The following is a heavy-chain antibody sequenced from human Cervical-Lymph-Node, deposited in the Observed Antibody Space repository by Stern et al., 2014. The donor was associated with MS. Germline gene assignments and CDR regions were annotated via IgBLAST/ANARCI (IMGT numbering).Heavy chain of an antibody. CDR3: ARRGMSSGYYYDDY. V-gene: IGHV4-59*01. J-gene: IGHJ4*02. Sequence: QVQLQESGPGLVKPSETLSLTCTVSGGSISTYYWSWLRQPPGKGLEWIGFINYSGSTKYTPSLMSRVTISVDTSKNQFSLKLSSVTAADTAVYYCARRGMSSGYYYDDYWGQGTLVTVSS. D-gene: IGHD3-22*01. CDR1: GGSISTYY. CDR2: INYSGST.